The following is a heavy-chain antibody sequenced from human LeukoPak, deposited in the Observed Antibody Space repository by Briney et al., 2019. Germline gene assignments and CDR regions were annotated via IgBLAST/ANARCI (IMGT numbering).Heavy chain of an antibody. CDR1: GFTFSSYA. CDR2: ISGSGGST. CDR3: AKDPLRRHHIVVVPAALPLTFFDY. Sequence: GGSLRLFCAASGFTFSSYAMSWVRQAPGKGLEWVSAISGSGGSTYYADSVKGRFTISRDNSKNTLYLQMNSLRAEDTAVYYCAKDPLRRHHIVVVPAALPLTFFDYWGQGTLVTVSS. V-gene: IGHV3-23*01. J-gene: IGHJ4*02. D-gene: IGHD2-2*02.